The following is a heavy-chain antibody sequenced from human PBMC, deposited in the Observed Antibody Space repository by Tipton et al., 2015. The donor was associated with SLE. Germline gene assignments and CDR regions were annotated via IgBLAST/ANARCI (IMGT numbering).Heavy chain of an antibody. V-gene: IGHV4-61*02. CDR1: GGSISSSSYY. D-gene: IGHD2/OR15-2a*01. CDR3: ARERGAYYGDAFDI. J-gene: IGHJ3*02. Sequence: TLSLTCTVSGGSISSSSYYWSWIRQPAGKGLEWIGRIYTSGSTNYNPSLKSRVTISVDTSKNQFSLKLSSVTAADTAVYYCARERGAYYGDAFDIWGQGTMVTVSS. CDR2: IYTSGST.